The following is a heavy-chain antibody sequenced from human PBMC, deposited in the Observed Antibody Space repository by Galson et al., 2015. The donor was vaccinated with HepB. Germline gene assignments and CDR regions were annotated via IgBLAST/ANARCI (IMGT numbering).Heavy chain of an antibody. V-gene: IGHV3-23*01. J-gene: IGHJ4*02. Sequence: SLRLSCAASGFTFSSYAMSWVRQAPGKGLERVSGISGSGGSTYYADSVKGRFTISRDNSKNTLYLQMNSLRAEDTAVYYCAKDKWPIAVAGNDLFDYWGQGTLVTVSS. D-gene: IGHD6-19*01. CDR1: GFTFSSYA. CDR2: ISGSGGST. CDR3: AKDKWPIAVAGNDLFDY.